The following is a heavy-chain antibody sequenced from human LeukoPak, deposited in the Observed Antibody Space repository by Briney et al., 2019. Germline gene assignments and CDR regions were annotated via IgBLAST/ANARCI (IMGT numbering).Heavy chain of an antibody. Sequence: ASVTVSCKASGYTFTVHYMHWLRQAPGQGLEWMGWIKPDRGATNFAQNFQGRVTMTSDTSINTAYMELSSLTSDDTAMYYCARDHDYGPDYWGQGTLVTVSA. CDR3: ARDHDYGPDY. CDR2: IKPDRGAT. J-gene: IGHJ4*02. CDR1: GYTFTVHY. D-gene: IGHD4/OR15-4a*01. V-gene: IGHV1-2*02.